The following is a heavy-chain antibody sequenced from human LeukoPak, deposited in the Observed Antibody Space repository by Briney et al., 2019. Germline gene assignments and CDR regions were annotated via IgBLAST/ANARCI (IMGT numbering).Heavy chain of an antibody. Sequence: GGSLRLSCAASRFTFSSYAMSWVRQAPGKWLEWVAYIKHDGSDKYHVDSVKGRFTISRDNSKNSLCLQMNSLRADDTAVYYCARAKGGQLLRVLDYWGQGTLVTVSS. CDR3: ARAKGGQLLRVLDY. CDR2: IKHDGSDK. J-gene: IGHJ4*02. V-gene: IGHV3-7*01. D-gene: IGHD2-2*01. CDR1: RFTFSSYA.